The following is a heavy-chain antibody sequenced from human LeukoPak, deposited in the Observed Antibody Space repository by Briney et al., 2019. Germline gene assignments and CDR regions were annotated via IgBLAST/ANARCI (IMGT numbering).Heavy chain of an antibody. V-gene: IGHV3-48*03. CDR3: ARDGGYCSGGSFYSYFQH. J-gene: IGHJ1*01. CDR2: ISSSCSTI. CDR1: GFTFSSYE. D-gene: IGHD2-15*01. Sequence: GGSLRLSCAASGFTFSSYEMNWVRQAPGKGLEWVSYISSSCSTIYYADSVKGRFTISRDNAKNSLYLQMNSLRAEDTAVYYCARDGGYCSGGSFYSYFQHWGQGTLVTVSS.